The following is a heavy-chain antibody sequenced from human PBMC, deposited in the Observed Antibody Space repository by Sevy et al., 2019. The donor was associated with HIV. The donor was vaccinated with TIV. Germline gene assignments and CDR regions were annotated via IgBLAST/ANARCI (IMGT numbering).Heavy chain of an antibody. CDR3: ARPTSGLSEYEPLDNARFYGMDV. CDR2: ITSSSSFI. D-gene: IGHD1-20*01. Sequence: GGSLRLSCAASGFTFRSYSMNWVRQAPGRGLEWVSSITSSSSFIFYADSVKGRFTIYRDNAKNSLFLQMISPRAEDTAVYYCARPTSGLSEYEPLDNARFYGMDVWGQGTTVTVSS. V-gene: IGHV3-21*01. CDR1: GFTFRSYS. J-gene: IGHJ6*02.